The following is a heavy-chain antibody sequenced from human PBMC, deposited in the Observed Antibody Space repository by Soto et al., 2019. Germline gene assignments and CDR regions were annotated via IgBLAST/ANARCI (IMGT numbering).Heavy chain of an antibody. V-gene: IGHV3-23*01. J-gene: IGHJ4*02. CDR3: AKARCITTNCYVPDY. CDR2: ISASGGSP. CDR1: GFTFSTYT. D-gene: IGHD3-10*01. Sequence: EVQLLESGGGLVQPGGSLRLSCVASGFTFSTYTMSWVRQAPGKGLEWVSVISASGGSPSYADSVQGRFSISRDNAKNTLHLQMNSLRGEDTAMYYCAKARCITTNCYVPDYWGQGTMVTVSS.